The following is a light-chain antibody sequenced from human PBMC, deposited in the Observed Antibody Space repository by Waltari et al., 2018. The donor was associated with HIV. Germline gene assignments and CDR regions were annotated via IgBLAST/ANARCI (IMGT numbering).Light chain of an antibody. J-gene: IGLJ1*01. V-gene: IGLV2-18*02. CDR1: SSDVGAYDR. CDR2: EVI. Sequence: QSALTQPPSVSGSPGQSVTISCTGTSSDVGAYDRISWYHQPPGTAPKLMIYEVILRPSGVPDRFSGSKAGNTASLTISGLQAEDEGDYYCSSYTSSNIYVFGTATTVTVL. CDR3: SSYTSSNIYV.